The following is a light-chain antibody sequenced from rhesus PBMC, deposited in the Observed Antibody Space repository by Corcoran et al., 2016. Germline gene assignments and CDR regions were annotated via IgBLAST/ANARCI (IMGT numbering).Light chain of an antibody. CDR2: GAS. V-gene: IGKV3-24*04. CDR3: LQSSNGPHS. J-gene: IGKJ2*01. CDR1: QSVSSD. Sequence: EIVMTQSPTTLALSPGERATLSCRASQSVSSDLAWYQQKPGKAPRLLIYGASSRATGIPDSFSGSWSGAEFTRTLSSLEPEDVGVYFCLQSSNGPHSFGQGTKVEIK.